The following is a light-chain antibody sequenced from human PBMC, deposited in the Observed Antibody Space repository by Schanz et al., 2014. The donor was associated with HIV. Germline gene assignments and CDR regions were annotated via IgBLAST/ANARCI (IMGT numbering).Light chain of an antibody. CDR3: QQYNDWPPIT. Sequence: DIVLTQSPATLSLSPGERATLSCRASQSVGSNLAWYQQKSGQAPRLLIYGASTRATDVPATFSGSGSGTEFTLTVSSLQSEDFAVYYCQQYNDWPPITFGQGTRLEIK. CDR1: QSVGSN. V-gene: IGKV3-15*01. J-gene: IGKJ5*01. CDR2: GAS.